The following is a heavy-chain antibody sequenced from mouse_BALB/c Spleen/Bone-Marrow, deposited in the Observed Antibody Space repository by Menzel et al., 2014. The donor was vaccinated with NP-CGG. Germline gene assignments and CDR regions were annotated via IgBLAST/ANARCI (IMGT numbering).Heavy chain of an antibody. CDR3: SREGAY. Sequence: QVQLKQSGAELVKPGASVKLSCKASGYTFTSYYMYWVKQRPGQGLEWIGEITPSNGDTNFNEKFKSKATLTVDKSSSTAYMQLSSLTSEDSAVYYCSREGAYWGQGTLVTVPA. V-gene: IGHV1S81*02. CDR1: GYTFTSYY. J-gene: IGHJ3*01. CDR2: ITPSNGDT.